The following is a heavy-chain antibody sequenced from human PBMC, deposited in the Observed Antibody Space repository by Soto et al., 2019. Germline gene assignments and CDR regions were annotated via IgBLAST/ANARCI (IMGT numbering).Heavy chain of an antibody. CDR2: VNGYNGYT. J-gene: IGHJ5*02. CDR1: GYTFSTYV. CDR3: ARDDKNWFDP. V-gene: IGHV1-18*01. Sequence: QVQLVQSGTEVKKPGASVKVSCKASGYTFSTYVISWLRQAPGQGPEWMGWVNGYNGYTKYAEKFQGRVTMTTDTSTSTAYMELWSLRSDDTAVYYCARDDKNWFDPWGQGTLVSV.